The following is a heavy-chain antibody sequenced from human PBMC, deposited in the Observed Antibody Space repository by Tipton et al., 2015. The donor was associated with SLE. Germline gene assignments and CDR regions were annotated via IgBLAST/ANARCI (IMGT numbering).Heavy chain of an antibody. CDR2: TYTGGNP. CDR1: GFTVSSNY. CDR3: TKGGPVEHAIAQPYYYYYGMDV. D-gene: IGHD2-8*02. J-gene: IGHJ6*02. Sequence: SLRLSCAASGFTVSSNYMSWVRQAPGKGLEWVSTTYTGGNPYYADSVKGRFTISRDNSKNTVYLQMNSLTTEDTAMYYCTKGGPVEHAIAQPYYYYYGMDVWGQGTTVTVSS. V-gene: IGHV3-66*02.